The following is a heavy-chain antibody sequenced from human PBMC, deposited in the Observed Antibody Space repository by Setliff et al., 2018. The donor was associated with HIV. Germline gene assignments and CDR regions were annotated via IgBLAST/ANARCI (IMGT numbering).Heavy chain of an antibody. D-gene: IGHD5-12*01. V-gene: IGHV3-48*03. CDR3: LVAVEEDV. Sequence: GGSLRLSCAASGFTFSSPEMNWVRQAPGKGLEWVSYISSSSNTIYYADSVKGRFTISRDNAKNSLYLQMNSLRAEDTAVYYCLVAVEEDVWGKGTTVTVSS. CDR2: ISSSSNTI. CDR1: GFTFSSPE. J-gene: IGHJ6*04.